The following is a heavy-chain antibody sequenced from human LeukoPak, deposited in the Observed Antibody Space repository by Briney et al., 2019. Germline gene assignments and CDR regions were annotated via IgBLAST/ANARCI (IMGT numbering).Heavy chain of an antibody. V-gene: IGHV3-7*01. CDR2: ISEDGRAK. J-gene: IGHJ4*02. CDR1: GFSFSNYW. Sequence: GGSLRLSCAASGFSFSNYWMSWVRQAPGKGLEWVASISEDGRAKPYVASVRGRFTISRDNTKNSLYLQMNSLRVEDTAVYYCAKVWRDRSTSQTDYFDYWGQGTLVTVSS. CDR3: AKVWRDRSTSQTDYFDY. D-gene: IGHD2-2*01.